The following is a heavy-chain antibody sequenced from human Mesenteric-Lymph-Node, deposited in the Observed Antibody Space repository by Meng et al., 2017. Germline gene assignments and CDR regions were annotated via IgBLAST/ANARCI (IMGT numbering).Heavy chain of an antibody. CDR2: ITGSGGNT. V-gene: IGHV3-23*01. CDR3: ARGLYDSATLDI. CDR1: GFTFSNYA. J-gene: IGHJ3*02. D-gene: IGHD3-22*01. Sequence: GGSLRLSCAASGFTFSNYAMDWVRQAPGKGLEWVSDITGSGGNTYYADSVKGRFTISRDNSKSTLYLQMNSLRAEDTAVYYCARGLYDSATLDIWGQGTVVTVSS.